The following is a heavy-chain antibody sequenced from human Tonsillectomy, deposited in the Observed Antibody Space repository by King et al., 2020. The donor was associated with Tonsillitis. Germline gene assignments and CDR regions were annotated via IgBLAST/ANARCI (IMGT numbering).Heavy chain of an antibody. Sequence: QLVQSGAEVKTPGSSVKVSCKLSGGTFSTYAINWVRQAPGQGLEWMGGILPIFDKADYAQNFQGRVTITADESTSTAYMEMSSLTSGATAGYYCGRGAAAPASWLDPWGQGTLVTVSS. J-gene: IGHJ5*02. V-gene: IGHV1-69*01. CDR1: GGTFSTYA. CDR3: GRGAAAPASWLDP. D-gene: IGHD2-15*01. CDR2: ILPIFDKA.